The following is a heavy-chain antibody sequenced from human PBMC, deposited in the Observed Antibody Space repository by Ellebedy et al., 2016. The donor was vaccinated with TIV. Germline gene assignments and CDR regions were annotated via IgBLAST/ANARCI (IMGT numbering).Heavy chain of an antibody. V-gene: IGHV4-39*01. Sequence: PSETLSLTCTVSGGSISSSSYYWGWIRQPPGKGLEWIGSIYYSGSTYYNPSLKSRVTISVDTSKNQFSLNLSSVTAADTAVYYCARIRQIGGSGWYGDFDSWGQGTLVTVSS. CDR3: ARIRQIGGSGWYGDFDS. CDR1: GGSISSSSYY. D-gene: IGHD6-19*01. CDR2: IYYSGST. J-gene: IGHJ4*02.